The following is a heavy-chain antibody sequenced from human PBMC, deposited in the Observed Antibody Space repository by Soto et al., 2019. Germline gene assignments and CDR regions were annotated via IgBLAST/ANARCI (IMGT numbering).Heavy chain of an antibody. CDR3: ARDRDWMFAD. CDR2: IHPGIGLT. Sequence: ASVKVSCQASGGTFSSYSISWVRQAPGQRLEWMGRIHPGIGLTKYSQKFQGRVTITSDKSAGIAYMELISLRSEDTAVYYCARDRDWMFADWGQGTLVTVSS. J-gene: IGHJ4*02. CDR1: GGTFSSYS. V-gene: IGHV1-3*01. D-gene: IGHD1-1*01.